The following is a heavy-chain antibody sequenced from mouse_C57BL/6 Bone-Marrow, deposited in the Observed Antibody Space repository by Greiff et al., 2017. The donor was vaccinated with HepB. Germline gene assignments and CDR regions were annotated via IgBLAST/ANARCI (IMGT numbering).Heavy chain of an antibody. D-gene: IGHD2-4*01. CDR3: ARCDYDYDEFFDY. V-gene: IGHV1-82*01. Sequence: QVQLQQSGPELVKPGASVKISCKASGYAFSSSWMNWVKQRPGKGLEWIGRIYPGDGDTNYNGKFKGKATLTADKSSSTAYMQLSSLTSEDSAVYFCARCDYDYDEFFDYWGQGTTLTVSS. CDR2: IYPGDGDT. J-gene: IGHJ2*01. CDR1: GYAFSSSW.